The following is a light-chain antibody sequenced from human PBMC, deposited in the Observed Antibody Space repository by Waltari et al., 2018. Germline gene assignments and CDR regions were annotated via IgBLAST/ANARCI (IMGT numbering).Light chain of an antibody. V-gene: IGLV1-40*01. Sequence: QSVLTQPPSVSGAPGQRITISCTGGSSNIGADYDIHWYQHLPGTAPKLLIGFNNNRPSGVPDLFSASKSDTSASLAITGLQAEDEADYYCQSYDNSLSVFVFGTGTKVTVL. CDR1: SSNIGADYD. J-gene: IGLJ1*01. CDR2: FNN. CDR3: QSYDNSLSVFV.